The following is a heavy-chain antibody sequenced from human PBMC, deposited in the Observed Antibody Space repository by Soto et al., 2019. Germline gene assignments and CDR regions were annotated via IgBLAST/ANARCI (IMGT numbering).Heavy chain of an antibody. D-gene: IGHD3-10*01. CDR1: GGSISSYY. Sequence: SETLSLTCTVPGGSISSYYWSWIRQPPGKGLEWIGEINHSGSTNYNPSLKSRVTISVDTSKLPLALKLSSVTAADTALFYCARDGYYGSGGRWFDPWVQGTLITVSS. V-gene: IGHV4-34*01. J-gene: IGHJ5*02. CDR2: INHSGST. CDR3: ARDGYYGSGGRWFDP.